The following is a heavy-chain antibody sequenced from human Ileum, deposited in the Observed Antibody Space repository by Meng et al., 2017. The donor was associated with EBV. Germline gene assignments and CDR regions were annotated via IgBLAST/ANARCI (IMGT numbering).Heavy chain of an antibody. D-gene: IGHD2-21*01. Sequence: GELLPAGAEVKKPGASVKLSCKASGYTFSNYAIHWVRQAPGKRPEWMGWINADNGNTKYSQKFQGRVTITRNTPASTVYMDVRSLRSEDTAVYFCARVERGVKFDKWGQGTLVTVSS. CDR1: GYTFSNYA. J-gene: IGHJ4*01. CDR2: INADNGNT. V-gene: IGHV1-3*01. CDR3: ARVERGVKFDK.